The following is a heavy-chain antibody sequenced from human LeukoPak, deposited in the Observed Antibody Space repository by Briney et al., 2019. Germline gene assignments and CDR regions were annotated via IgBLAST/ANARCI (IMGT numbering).Heavy chain of an antibody. Sequence: PGGSLRLSCAASGFTFSSYGMHWVRQAPGKGLEWVAVISYDGSNKYYADSVKGRFTISRDNSKNTLYLQMNSLRAEDTAVYYCAKEVGYSYGSDQYYLDYWGQGTLVTVSS. J-gene: IGHJ4*02. CDR1: GFTFSSYG. CDR2: ISYDGSNK. V-gene: IGHV3-30*18. CDR3: AKEVGYSYGSDQYYLDY. D-gene: IGHD5-18*01.